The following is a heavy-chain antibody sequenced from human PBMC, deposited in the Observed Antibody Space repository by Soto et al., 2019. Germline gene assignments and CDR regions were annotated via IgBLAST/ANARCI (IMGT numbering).Heavy chain of an antibody. CDR1: GGSFSGYY. J-gene: IGHJ5*02. CDR2: INHSGST. Sequence: QVQLQQWGAGLLKPSETLSLTCAVYGGSFSGYYWSWIRQPPGKGLEWIGEINHSGSTNYNPSLKSRVTISVDTSKNQFSLKLSSVTAADTAVYYCARHIAVAGTWVGWFDPWGQGTLVTVSS. CDR3: ARHIAVAGTWVGWFDP. D-gene: IGHD6-19*01. V-gene: IGHV4-34*01.